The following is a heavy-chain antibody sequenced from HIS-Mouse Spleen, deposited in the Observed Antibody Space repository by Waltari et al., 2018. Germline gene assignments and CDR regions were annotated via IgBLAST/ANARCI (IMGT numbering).Heavy chain of an antibody. Sequence: EVQLVETGGGLIQPGGSLRSSCAASGSTGRSNYMSWVRQAPGKGLEWVSVIYSGGSTYYADSVKGRFTISRDNSKNTLYLQMNSLRAEDTAVYYCARHYYYGSGSYYFDYWGQGTLVTVSS. V-gene: IGHV3-53*02. CDR2: IYSGGST. CDR3: ARHYYYGSGSYYFDY. D-gene: IGHD3-10*01. CDR1: GSTGRSNY. J-gene: IGHJ4*02.